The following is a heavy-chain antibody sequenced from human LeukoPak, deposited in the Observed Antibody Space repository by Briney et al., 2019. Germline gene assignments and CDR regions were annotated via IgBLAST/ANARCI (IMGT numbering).Heavy chain of an antibody. V-gene: IGHV3-30-3*01. CDR1: GFTFSSYA. J-gene: IGHJ4*02. D-gene: IGHD6-19*01. Sequence: GRSLTLSCAASGFTFSSYAMHWVRQAPGKGLEWVAVISYYGSNKYYADSVKGRFTISRDNSKNTLYLEMNSMRAEDTAVYYCARVGYMGYSSGWYDYWGQGTLVTVSS. CDR2: ISYYGSNK. CDR3: ARVGYMGYSSGWYDY.